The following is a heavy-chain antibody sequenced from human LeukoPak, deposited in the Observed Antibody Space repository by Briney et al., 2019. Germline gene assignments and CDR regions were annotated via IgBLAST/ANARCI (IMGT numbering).Heavy chain of an antibody. J-gene: IGHJ4*02. CDR2: ISYDGNIK. V-gene: IGHV3-30*18. CDR1: GFTFSSDA. CDR3: AKDRSTTWACDY. D-gene: IGHD1-14*01. Sequence: GGSLRLSCAASGFTFSSDAMHWVRQAPGKGLEWVAFISYDGNIKRYADSVKGRFTISRDNSKNTLYLQMNSLRAEDTAVYHCAKDRSTTWACDYWGQRTLVTVSS.